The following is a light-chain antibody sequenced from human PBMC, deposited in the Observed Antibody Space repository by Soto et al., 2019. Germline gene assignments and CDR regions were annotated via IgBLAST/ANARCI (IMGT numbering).Light chain of an antibody. CDR2: KAS. J-gene: IGKJ1*01. CDR3: QQYNSYPWT. Sequence: QMHPSPITLAASVGDSVPITCLASQSISSWLAWYQQKPGKAPKLLIYKASSLQSGVPSRFSGSGSGTEFTLTISSLQPDDFATYYCQQYNSYPWTFGQGTKVDI. V-gene: IGKV1-5*03. CDR1: QSISSW.